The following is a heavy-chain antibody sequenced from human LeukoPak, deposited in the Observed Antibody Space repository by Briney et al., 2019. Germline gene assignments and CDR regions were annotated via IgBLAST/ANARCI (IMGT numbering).Heavy chain of an antibody. D-gene: IGHD2-15*01. CDR1: GFTFSDYY. J-gene: IGHJ3*02. Sequence: GGSLRLSCAASGFTFSDYYMSWIRQAPGKGLEWVSYIISSGSTIYYADSVKGRFTISRDNAKNSLYLQMNSLRAEDTAVYYCARRKRYCSGGSCADAFDIWGQGTMVTVSS. CDR2: IISSGSTI. CDR3: ARRKRYCSGGSCADAFDI. V-gene: IGHV3-11*01.